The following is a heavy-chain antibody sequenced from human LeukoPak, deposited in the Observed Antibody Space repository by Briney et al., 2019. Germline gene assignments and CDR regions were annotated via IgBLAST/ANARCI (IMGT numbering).Heavy chain of an antibody. Sequence: PSETLSLTRTVSGGSISSYYWSWIRQPPGKGLEWIGEINHSGSTNYNPSLKSRVTISVDTSKNQFSLKLSSVTAADTAVYYCAREDYYDSSGYWGQGTLVTVSS. J-gene: IGHJ4*02. D-gene: IGHD3-22*01. V-gene: IGHV4-34*01. CDR3: AREDYYDSSGY. CDR2: INHSGST. CDR1: GGSISSYY.